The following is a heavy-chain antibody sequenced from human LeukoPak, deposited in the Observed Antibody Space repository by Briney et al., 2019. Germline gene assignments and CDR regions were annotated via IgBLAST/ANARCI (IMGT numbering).Heavy chain of an antibody. CDR3: ARDLDYGGRSNFDH. V-gene: IGHV3-74*03. J-gene: IGHJ4*02. CDR1: GFTFSTYW. Sequence: PGGSLRLACAASGFTFSTYWMHWVRQVPGKGLVWVSRIKSDGSSIMYADSVRGRFTISRDSAKNTLYLQMNSLRAEDTAVYYCARDLDYGGRSNFDHWGQGTLVTVSS. D-gene: IGHD4-23*01. CDR2: IKSDGSSI.